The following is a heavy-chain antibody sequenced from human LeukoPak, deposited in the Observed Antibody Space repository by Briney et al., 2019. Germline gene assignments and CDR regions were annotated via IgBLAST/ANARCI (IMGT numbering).Heavy chain of an antibody. CDR3: ARRANGAFDI. J-gene: IGHJ3*02. CDR2: IIPIFGTA. V-gene: IGHV1-69*13. Sequence: GASVKVSCKASGGTFSSYAISWVRQAPGQGLEWMGGIIPIFGTANYAQKFQGRVTITADESTSTAYMELSSLRSEDTAVYYCARRANGAFDIWGQGTMVTVSS. CDR1: GGTFSSYA. D-gene: IGHD2-8*01.